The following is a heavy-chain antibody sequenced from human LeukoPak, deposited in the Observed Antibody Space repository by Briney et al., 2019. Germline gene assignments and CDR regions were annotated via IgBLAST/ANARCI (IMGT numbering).Heavy chain of an antibody. J-gene: IGHJ4*02. Sequence: SVKVSCKASGGTFSSYAISWVRQAPGQGLEWMGGIIPIFGTANYAQKFQGRVTITADEYTSTAYMELSSLRSEDTAVYYCARRWYSSGWYFDYWGQGTLVTVSS. V-gene: IGHV1-69*13. D-gene: IGHD6-19*01. CDR1: GGTFSSYA. CDR2: IIPIFGTA. CDR3: ARRWYSSGWYFDY.